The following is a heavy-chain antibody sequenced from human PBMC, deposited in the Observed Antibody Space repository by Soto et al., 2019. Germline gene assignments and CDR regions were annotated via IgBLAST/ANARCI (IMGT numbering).Heavy chain of an antibody. CDR2: ISGSGGST. Sequence: AGGSLRLSCAASGFTFSSYAMSWVRQAPGKGLEWVSAISGSGGSTYYADSVKGRFTISRDNSKNTLYLQMNSLRAEDTAVYYCAKHLSYSGSYYDHWGQGTLVTVSS. V-gene: IGHV3-23*01. CDR3: AKHLSYSGSYYDH. J-gene: IGHJ4*02. CDR1: GFTFSSYA. D-gene: IGHD1-26*01.